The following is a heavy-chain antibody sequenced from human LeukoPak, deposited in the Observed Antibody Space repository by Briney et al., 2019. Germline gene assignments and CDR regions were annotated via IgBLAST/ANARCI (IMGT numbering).Heavy chain of an antibody. Sequence: SETLSLTCTVSGGSISSYYWSWIRQPAGKGLEWIGRIYTSGSTNYNPSLKSRVTMSVDTSKNQFSLKLSSVTAADTAVYYCARGYSYGSYCYYGMDVWGQGTTVTVSS. CDR1: GGSISSYY. J-gene: IGHJ6*02. V-gene: IGHV4-4*07. CDR3: ARGYSYGSYCYYGMDV. CDR2: IYTSGST. D-gene: IGHD5-18*01.